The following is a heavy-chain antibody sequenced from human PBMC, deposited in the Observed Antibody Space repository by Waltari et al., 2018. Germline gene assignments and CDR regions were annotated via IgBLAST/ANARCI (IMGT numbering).Heavy chain of an antibody. D-gene: IGHD3-16*01. CDR2: INLDGSET. CDR3: TRDVWKSCDV. CDR1: GFTFSTSW. J-gene: IGHJ6*02. Sequence: QLVESGGGSVQPGGSIRLSCAASGFTFSTSWRSWIRQAPEKGLEWVAIINLDGSETYYVDSVKGRFTISRDNARNSLYLQMNSLRVEDTAMYYCTRDVWKSCDVWGQGTTVTVPS. V-gene: IGHV3-7*01.